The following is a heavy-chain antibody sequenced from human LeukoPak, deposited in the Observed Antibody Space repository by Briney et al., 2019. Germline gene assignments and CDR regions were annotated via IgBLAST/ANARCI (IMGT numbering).Heavy chain of an antibody. CDR1: GFTFSNYW. D-gene: IGHD5-24*01. J-gene: IGHJ4*02. CDR2: INDDGSIT. V-gene: IGHV3-74*01. CDR3: AREERDGYNPFDY. Sequence: GGSLRLSCAASGFTFSNYWMHWVRQVPGKGLVWVSRINDDGSITTDADSVKGRFTIFRDNAKNSLYLQLNSLRAEDTAVYYCAREERDGYNPFDYWGQGTLVTVSS.